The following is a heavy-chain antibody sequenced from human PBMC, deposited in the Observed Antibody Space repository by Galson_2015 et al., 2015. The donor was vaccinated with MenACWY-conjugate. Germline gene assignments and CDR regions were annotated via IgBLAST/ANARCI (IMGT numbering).Heavy chain of an antibody. CDR1: GLTVSSIC. J-gene: IGHJ6*02. CDR3: GRDGGSGSRATEVIYYGLDV. V-gene: IGHV3-66*02. CDR2: IFGDGSI. D-gene: IGHD3-10*01. Sequence: SLRLSCAVSGLTVSSICVSWVRQAPGKGLEWVSFIFGDGSIYYADSVKGRFTMSRDNSKNTLYLEMKSLRPEDTAVYYCGRDGGSGSRATEVIYYGLDVWGQGTTVTVSS.